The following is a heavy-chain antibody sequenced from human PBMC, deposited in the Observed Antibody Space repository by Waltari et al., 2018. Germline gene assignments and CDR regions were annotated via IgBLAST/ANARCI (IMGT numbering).Heavy chain of an antibody. CDR1: GGTFSSYA. J-gene: IGHJ6*02. CDR3: AREEFVGARRYYGMDV. Sequence: QVQLVQSGAEVKKPGSSVKVSCKASGGTFSSYAISWVRQAPGQGLEWMGRFIPIFGTANYEQRFQGRVTITTDESTSTAYMELSSLRSEDTAVYYCAREEFVGARRYYGMDVWGQGTTVTVSS. D-gene: IGHD3-16*01. V-gene: IGHV1-69*05. CDR2: FIPIFGTA.